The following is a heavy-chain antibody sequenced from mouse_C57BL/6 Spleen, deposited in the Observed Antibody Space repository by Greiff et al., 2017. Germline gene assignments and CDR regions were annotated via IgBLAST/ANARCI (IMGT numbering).Heavy chain of an antibody. V-gene: IGHV1-42*01. J-gene: IGHJ4*01. Sequence: EVQLQQSGPELVKPGASVKISCKASGYSFTGYYMNWVKQSPEKSLEWIGEINPSTGGTTYNQKFKAKATLTVDKSSSTAYMQLKSLTSEDSAVYYCATYSSNYYAMDYWGQGTPVTVSA. CDR2: INPSTGGT. CDR1: GYSFTGYY. CDR3: ATYSSNYYAMDY. D-gene: IGHD2-5*01.